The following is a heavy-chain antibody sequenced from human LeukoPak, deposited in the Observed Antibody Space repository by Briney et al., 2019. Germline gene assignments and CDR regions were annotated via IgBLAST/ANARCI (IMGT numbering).Heavy chain of an antibody. CDR1: GGSISSGGYY. CDR3: ARVVRSVLQTRYCSGGSCLNWFDP. Sequence: MPSETLSLTCTVSGGSISSGGYYWSWIRQHPGKGLEWIGYIYYSGSTYYNPSLKSRVTISVDTSKNQFSLKLSSVTAADTAVYYCARVVRSVLQTRYCSGGSCLNWFDPWGQGTLVTVSS. V-gene: IGHV4-31*03. CDR2: IYYSGST. J-gene: IGHJ5*02. D-gene: IGHD2-15*01.